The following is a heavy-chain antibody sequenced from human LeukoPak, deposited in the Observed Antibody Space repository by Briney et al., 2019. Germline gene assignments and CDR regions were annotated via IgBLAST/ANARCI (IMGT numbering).Heavy chain of an antibody. J-gene: IGHJ6*03. CDR1: GGSISSYY. Sequence: SETLSLTCTVSGGSISSYYWSWIRQPLGKGLEWIGEINHSGSTNYNPSLKSRVTISVDTSKNQFSLKLSSVTAADTAVYYCARALYGSGSYFFGRFYYMDVWGKGTTVTVSS. CDR2: INHSGST. CDR3: ARALYGSGSYFFGRFYYMDV. V-gene: IGHV4-34*01. D-gene: IGHD3-10*01.